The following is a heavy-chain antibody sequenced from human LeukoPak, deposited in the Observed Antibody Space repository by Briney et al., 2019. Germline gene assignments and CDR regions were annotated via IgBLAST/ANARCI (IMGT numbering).Heavy chain of an antibody. CDR3: ARARSTTDYYGMDV. V-gene: IGHV3-21*01. CDR1: GXTFSSYS. J-gene: IGHJ6*02. Sequence: GGSLRLSCAASGXTFSSYSMNWVRQAPGKGLEWVSSISRSSSYIYYAASVKGRFTISRDHAKNSLYLQMNSLRPEDTAVYYCARARSTTDYYGMDVWGQGTTVTVSS. CDR2: ISRSSSYI. D-gene: IGHD1-14*01.